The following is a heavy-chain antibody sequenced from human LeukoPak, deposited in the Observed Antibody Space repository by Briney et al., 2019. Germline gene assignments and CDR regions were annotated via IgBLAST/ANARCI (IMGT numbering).Heavy chain of an antibody. Sequence: ASVKVSCKASGGTFSSYAISWVRQAPGQGLEWMGRIIPIFGTANYAQKFQGRVTITTDESTSTAYMELSSLRSEDTAVYNCARTDSSGYLTDYWGQGTLVTVSS. D-gene: IGHD3-22*01. J-gene: IGHJ4*02. V-gene: IGHV1-69*05. CDR1: GGTFSSYA. CDR2: IIPIFGTA. CDR3: ARTDSSGYLTDY.